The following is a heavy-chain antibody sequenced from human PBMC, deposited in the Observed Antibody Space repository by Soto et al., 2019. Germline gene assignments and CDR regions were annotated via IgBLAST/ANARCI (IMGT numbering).Heavy chain of an antibody. J-gene: IGHJ6*02. CDR3: ARDQIVASDSSGYYQRRPSYYYYGMDV. Sequence: QVQLVQSGAEVKKPGSSVKVSCKASGGTFSSYAISWVRQAPGQRLEWMGWINAGNGNTKYSQKFQGRVTITRDTSASTAYMELSSLRSEDTAVYYCARDQIVASDSSGYYQRRPSYYYYGMDVWGQGTTVTVSS. CDR1: GGTFSSYA. CDR2: INAGNGNT. V-gene: IGHV1-3*01. D-gene: IGHD3-22*01.